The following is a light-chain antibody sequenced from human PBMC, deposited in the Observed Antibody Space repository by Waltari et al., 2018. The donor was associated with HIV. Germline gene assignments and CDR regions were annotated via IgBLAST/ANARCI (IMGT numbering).Light chain of an antibody. CDR2: KAS. CDR3: QQYNDFSA. CDR1: EGISTW. J-gene: IGKJ1*01. V-gene: IGKV1-5*03. Sequence: DIQMTQSPSTLSASVGDKVTITCRASEGISTWLAWYQQKPGKAPKLLIYKASKLQRGVPSRFSGSGSETDFTLTINNLQPEDFANYYCQQYNDFSAFGQGTKVEVK.